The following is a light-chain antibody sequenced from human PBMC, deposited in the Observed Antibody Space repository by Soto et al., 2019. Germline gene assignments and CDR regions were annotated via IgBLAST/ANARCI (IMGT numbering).Light chain of an antibody. CDR2: KAY. CDR1: QSISSW. V-gene: IGKV1-5*03. J-gene: IGKJ1*01. CDR3: QQYNSYPWT. Sequence: DIQMTQSPSTLSASVGDRVTITCRASQSISSWLAWYQQKPGKAPKLLMYKAYSLESGVPSRFSGSGSGTEFTLTISRLQPDDFATYYFQQYNSYPWTFGQGTKVEIK.